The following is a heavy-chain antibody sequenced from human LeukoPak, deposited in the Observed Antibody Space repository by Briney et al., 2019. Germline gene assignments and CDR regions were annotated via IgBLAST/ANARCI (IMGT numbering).Heavy chain of an antibody. CDR3: AAYYYDSSGYYY. CDR1: GFSFSNYA. CDR2: ISGTGGST. Sequence: GGSLRLSCAASGFSFSNYAMSWVRQAPGKGLEWVSVISGTGGSTYYADSVKGRFTISRDNSKNTLYLQMNSLRAEDTAVYYCAAYYYDSSGYYYWGQGTLVTVSS. D-gene: IGHD3-22*01. J-gene: IGHJ4*02. V-gene: IGHV3-23*01.